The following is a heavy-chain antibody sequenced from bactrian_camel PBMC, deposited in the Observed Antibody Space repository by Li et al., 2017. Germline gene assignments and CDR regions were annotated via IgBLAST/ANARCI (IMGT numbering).Heavy chain of an antibody. CDR1: GFAFSRYA. J-gene: IGHJ4*01. D-gene: IGHD2*01. CDR2: IYSRGDGTT. V-gene: IGHV3S31*01. Sequence: VQLVESGGGLVQPGGSLGLSCAASGFAFSRYAMIWVRQAPGKGLEWVSSIYSRGDGTTYYADSVKGRFSISQDKAEKTLYLQVTSLEPEDTALYYCAKVNRDEYYFGNWDYWGQGTQVTVS. CDR3: AKVNRDEYYFGNWDY.